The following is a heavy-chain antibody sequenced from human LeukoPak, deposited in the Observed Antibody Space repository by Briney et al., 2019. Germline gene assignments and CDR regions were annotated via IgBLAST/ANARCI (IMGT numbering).Heavy chain of an antibody. CDR1: GYSISSDYY. V-gene: IGHV4-61*01. CDR2: IYYSGST. Sequence: PSETLSLTCAVSGYSISSDYYWSWIRQPPGKGLEWIGYIYYSGSTNYNPSLKSRVTISVDTSKNQFSLKLSSVTAADTAVYYCARGTTVTLFDYWGQGTLVTVSS. CDR3: ARGTTVTLFDY. D-gene: IGHD4-11*01. J-gene: IGHJ4*02.